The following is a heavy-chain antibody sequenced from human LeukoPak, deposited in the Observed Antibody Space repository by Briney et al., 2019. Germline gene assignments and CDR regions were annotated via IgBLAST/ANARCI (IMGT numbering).Heavy chain of an antibody. J-gene: IGHJ4*02. Sequence: GGSLRLSCAASGFTFSSYEMNWVRQAPGKGLEWVSYISSSGSTIYYADSVKGRFTISRDNAKNSLYLQMNSLRAEDRAVYYCARFDGSGSSFDYWGQGTLVTVSS. CDR3: ARFDGSGSSFDY. D-gene: IGHD3-10*01. V-gene: IGHV3-48*03. CDR2: ISSSGSTI. CDR1: GFTFSSYE.